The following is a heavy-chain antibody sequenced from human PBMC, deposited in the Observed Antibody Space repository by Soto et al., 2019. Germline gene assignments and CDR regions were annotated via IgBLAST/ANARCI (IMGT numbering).Heavy chain of an antibody. CDR2: IERGGST. CDR3: ARGYGSGSYWAY. J-gene: IGHJ4*02. Sequence: QVQLQQWGAGLLKPSETLSLTCAVYGGSFSGYYWSWVGQPPGKGLEWIGEIERGGSTNYNPSLKSRVAISVDTSTNQFSLKVISVTAADTAVYYCARGYGSGSYWAYWGQVTLVTVAS. D-gene: IGHD3-10*01. V-gene: IGHV4-34*02. CDR1: GGSFSGYY.